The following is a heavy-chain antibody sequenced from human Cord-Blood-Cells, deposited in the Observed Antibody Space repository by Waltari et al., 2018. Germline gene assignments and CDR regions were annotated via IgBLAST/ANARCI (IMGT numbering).Heavy chain of an antibody. CDR3: ARVGGSYYFDY. D-gene: IGHD1-26*01. J-gene: IGHJ4*02. CDR2: ISYDGSNK. Sequence: QVQLVASGGGVVQPGRSLRLSCAASGFTFSSYAMPWVRQAPGKGLEWVAVISYDGSNKYYADSVKGRFTISRDNSKNTLYLQMNSLRAEDTAVYYCARVGGSYYFDYWGQGTLVTVSS. V-gene: IGHV3-30-3*01. CDR1: GFTFSSYA.